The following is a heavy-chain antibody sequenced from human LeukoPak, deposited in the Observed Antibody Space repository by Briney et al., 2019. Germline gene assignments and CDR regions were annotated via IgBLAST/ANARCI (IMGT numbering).Heavy chain of an antibody. CDR3: AKIVVITGTDYFDY. Sequence: PGGSLRLSCAASGFTVSNEYMTWVRQAPGKGLEWLSVIYRDGSTYYADSVKGRFTISRDNSKNTVYLQMSSLRAEDTAVYYCAKIVVITGTDYFDYWGQGTLVTVSS. V-gene: IGHV3-53*01. CDR1: GFTVSNEY. D-gene: IGHD3-22*01. J-gene: IGHJ4*02. CDR2: IYRDGST.